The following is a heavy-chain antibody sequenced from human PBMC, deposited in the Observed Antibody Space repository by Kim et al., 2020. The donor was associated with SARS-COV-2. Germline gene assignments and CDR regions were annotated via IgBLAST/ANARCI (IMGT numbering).Heavy chain of an antibody. CDR2: ISYDGSNK. CDR3: AKGDNWFDP. Sequence: GGSLRLSCAASGFTFSSYGMHWVRQAPGKGLEWVAVISYDGSNKYYADSVKGRFTISRDNSKNTLYLQMNSLRAEDTAVYYCAKGDNWFDPWGQGTLVTVSS. J-gene: IGHJ5*02. CDR1: GFTFSSYG. V-gene: IGHV3-30*18.